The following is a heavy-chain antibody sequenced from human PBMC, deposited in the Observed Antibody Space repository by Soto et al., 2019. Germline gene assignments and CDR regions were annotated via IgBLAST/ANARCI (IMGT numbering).Heavy chain of an antibody. CDR2: IWYDGSNK. J-gene: IGHJ4*02. Sequence: GGSLRLSCAASGVTFSSYGMHWVRQAPGKGLEWVAVIWYDGSNKYYADSVKGRFTISRDNSKNTLYLQMNSLRAEDTAVYYCARGSYYYGSGSYYNGDYWGQGTLVTVSS. V-gene: IGHV3-33*01. D-gene: IGHD3-10*01. CDR1: GVTFSSYG. CDR3: ARGSYYYGSGSYYNGDY.